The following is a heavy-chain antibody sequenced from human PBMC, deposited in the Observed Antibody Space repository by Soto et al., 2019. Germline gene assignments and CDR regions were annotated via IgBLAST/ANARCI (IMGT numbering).Heavy chain of an antibody. J-gene: IGHJ4*02. D-gene: IGHD5-12*01. CDR3: ASPRYSGYDLYQGFAVAGVDY. CDR2: ISYDGGNK. Sequence: QVQLVESGGGVVQPGRSLRLSCAASGFTFSTSALHWVRQAPGKGLEWVAAISYDGGNKYYADSVRGRVTISRDNSNNTLYLQMNNLEAEDTAVYFCASPRYSGYDLYQGFAVAGVDYWGQGTLVTVSS. V-gene: IGHV3-30-3*01. CDR1: GFTFSTSA.